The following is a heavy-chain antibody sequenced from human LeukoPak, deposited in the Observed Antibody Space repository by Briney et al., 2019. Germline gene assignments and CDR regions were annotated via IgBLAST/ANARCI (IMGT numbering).Heavy chain of an antibody. CDR3: ARDYDFWSGYYWAFDI. CDR1: GGSISSYY. J-gene: IGHJ3*02. V-gene: IGHV4-59*01. D-gene: IGHD3-3*01. CDR2: IYYSGST. Sequence: SETLSLTCTVSGGSISSYYWSWIRQPPGKGLEWIGYIYYSGSTNYNPSLKSRVTISVDTSKNQFSLKLSSVTAADTAVYYCARDYDFWSGYYWAFDIWGQGTMVTVSS.